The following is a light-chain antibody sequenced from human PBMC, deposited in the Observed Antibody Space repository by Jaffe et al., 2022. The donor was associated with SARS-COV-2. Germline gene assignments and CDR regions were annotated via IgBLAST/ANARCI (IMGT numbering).Light chain of an antibody. Sequence: LLTQSPGILSLFPGERATLSCRASQAVSTLHLAWFQQKRGHSPRLLIYGTSYRAAGTPDRFSGSGSGRDFTLTISRLEPEDFAVYFCQQYGNLPLTFGGGTEVEI. V-gene: IGKV3-20*01. CDR2: GTS. CDR1: QAVSTLH. J-gene: IGKJ4*01. CDR3: QQYGNLPLT.